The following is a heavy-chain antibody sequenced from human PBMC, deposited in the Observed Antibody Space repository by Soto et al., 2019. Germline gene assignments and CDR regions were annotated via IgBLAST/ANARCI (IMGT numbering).Heavy chain of an antibody. J-gene: IGHJ4*02. D-gene: IGHD5-12*01. V-gene: IGHV3-11*05. CDR3: AREDSGYGEE. CDR2: ISSSSSYT. Sequence: QVQLVESGGDLVKPGGSLRLSCAASGFTFSDYYMSWIRQAPGKGLEWLSYISSSSSYTNYADSVKGRITISRDNAKNSLYLQMNRLRAEDTAVDYRAREDSGYGEERGQGTLVTVSS. CDR1: GFTFSDYY.